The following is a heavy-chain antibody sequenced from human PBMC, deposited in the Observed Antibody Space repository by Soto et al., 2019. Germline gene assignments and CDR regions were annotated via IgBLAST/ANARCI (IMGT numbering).Heavy chain of an antibody. V-gene: IGHV1-69*01. CDR3: ARRSYWNYLDH. D-gene: IGHD1-1*01. CDR1: GGTFSRYA. CDR2: IIPIFGTA. Sequence: SCKSSGGTFSRYAISWVRQAPGQGLEWMGGIIPIFGTANYAQKFQGRVTIIADESTSTAYMELSSLRSEDTAVYYCARRSYWNYLDHWGQGTLVTVSS. J-gene: IGHJ4*02.